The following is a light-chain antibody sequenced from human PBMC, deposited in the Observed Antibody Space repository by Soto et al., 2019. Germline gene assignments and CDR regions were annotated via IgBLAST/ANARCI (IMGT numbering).Light chain of an antibody. Sequence: EIVLTQTPLSSPVTLGQPASISCRSSESLVHRAGNTYLSWFQQRPGQPPRLLIHKISNRLSGVPDRFSGSGEGADFTLTISRVEAEDVGVYYCMQSTQFPQITFGQGTRLEIK. J-gene: IGKJ5*01. CDR1: ESLVHRAGNTY. V-gene: IGKV2-24*01. CDR3: MQSTQFPQIT. CDR2: KIS.